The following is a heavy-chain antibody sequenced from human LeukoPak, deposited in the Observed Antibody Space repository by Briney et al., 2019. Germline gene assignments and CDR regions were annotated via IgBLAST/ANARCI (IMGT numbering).Heavy chain of an antibody. J-gene: IGHJ4*02. D-gene: IGHD6-13*01. V-gene: IGHV3-33*01. Sequence: GGSLRLSCAASGFTFSSHGMHWVRQAPGKGLKWVAVKWYDGSNEYYADYVKGRLTISRDNSKNTLYLQMSSLRAEDTAVYYCARDRGIGAADFTIDYWGQGTLVTVSS. CDR2: KWYDGSNE. CDR3: ARDRGIGAADFTIDY. CDR1: GFTFSSHG.